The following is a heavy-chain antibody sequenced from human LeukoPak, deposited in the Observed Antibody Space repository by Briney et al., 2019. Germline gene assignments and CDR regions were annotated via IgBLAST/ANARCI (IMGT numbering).Heavy chain of an antibody. Sequence: GGSLRLSCAASGFTFSSYGMHWVRQAPGKGLEWVAVISYDGSNKYYADSVKGRFTISRDNSKNTLYLQMNSLRAEDTAVYYCAKDLDVREAVTFSGYYYGMDVWGQGTTVTVSS. CDR1: GFTFSSYG. CDR2: ISYDGSNK. CDR3: AKDLDVREAVTFSGYYYGMDV. J-gene: IGHJ6*02. V-gene: IGHV3-30*18. D-gene: IGHD4-17*01.